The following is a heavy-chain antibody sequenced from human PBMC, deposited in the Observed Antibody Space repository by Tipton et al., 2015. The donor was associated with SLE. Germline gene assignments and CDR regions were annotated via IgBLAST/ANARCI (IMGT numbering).Heavy chain of an antibody. CDR1: GGSISSYY. D-gene: IGHD6-6*01. CDR3: ARETSSIAARNYFDY. J-gene: IGHJ4*02. V-gene: IGHV4-59*01. Sequence: TLSLTCTVSGGSISSYYWSWIRQPPGKGLEWIVYIYYSGSTNYNPSLKSRVTISVDTSKNQFSLKLSSVTAADTAVYYCARETSSIAARNYFDYWGQGTLVTVSS. CDR2: IYYSGST.